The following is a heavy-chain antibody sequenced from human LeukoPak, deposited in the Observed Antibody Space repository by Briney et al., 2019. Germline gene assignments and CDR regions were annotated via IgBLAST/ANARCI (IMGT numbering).Heavy chain of an antibody. CDR2: IYYSGST. Sequence: SETLSLTCSVSDGSINSYYWNWIRRPPGKGLEWIGYIYYSGSTNYNPSLKSRATISVDTSKNQFSLKLSSVTAADTAVYYCARMKKPYSSSSKWFDPWGQGTLVTVSS. CDR1: DGSINSYY. J-gene: IGHJ5*02. D-gene: IGHD6-6*01. V-gene: IGHV4-59*01. CDR3: ARMKKPYSSSSKWFDP.